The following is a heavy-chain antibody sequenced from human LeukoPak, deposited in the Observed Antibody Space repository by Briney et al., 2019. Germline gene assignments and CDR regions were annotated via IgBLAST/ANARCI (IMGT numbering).Heavy chain of an antibody. D-gene: IGHD1-26*01. Sequence: SETLSLTCTVSGGSISSYYWSWIRQPAGKGLEWIGYIYYSGSTNYNPSLKSRVTISVDTSKNQFSLKLSSVTAADTAVYYCAKWTEGGAFDSWGQGTMLIVSS. V-gene: IGHV4-59*01. CDR2: IYYSGST. J-gene: IGHJ3*01. CDR3: AKWTEGGAFDS. CDR1: GGSISSYY.